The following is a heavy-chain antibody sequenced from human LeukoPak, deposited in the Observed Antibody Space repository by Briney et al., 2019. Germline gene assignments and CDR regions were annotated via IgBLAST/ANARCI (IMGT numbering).Heavy chain of an antibody. CDR3: AKGLMGATPYYFDY. J-gene: IGHJ4*02. CDR2: INTDGSST. V-gene: IGHV3-74*01. CDR1: GFTFSSYW. D-gene: IGHD1-26*01. Sequence: GGSLRLSCAASGFTFSSYWMHWVRQAPGKGLVWVSRINTDGSSTTYADSVKGRFTISRDNAKNTLYLQMNSLRADDTAVYYCAKGLMGATPYYFDYWGQETLVTVSS.